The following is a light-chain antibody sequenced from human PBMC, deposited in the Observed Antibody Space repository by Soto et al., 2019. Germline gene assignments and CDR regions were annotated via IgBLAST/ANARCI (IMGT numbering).Light chain of an antibody. J-gene: IGKJ5*01. Sequence: AIRMTQSPSSFSASTGDTVTITCRASQGISRNGAWNHQIPRKAPELQIHAASTLQRGAPSRSGGSEPGTECTLTIGSLQPDDFATYYCQQYNSYRWTFGLGTRLGIK. V-gene: IGKV1-8*01. CDR2: AAS. CDR1: QGISRN. CDR3: QQYNSYRWT.